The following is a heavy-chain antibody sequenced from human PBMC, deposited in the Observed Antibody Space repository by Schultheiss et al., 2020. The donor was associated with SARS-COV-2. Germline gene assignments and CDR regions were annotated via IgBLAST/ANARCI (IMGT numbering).Heavy chain of an antibody. J-gene: IGHJ4*02. CDR2: INHSGST. Sequence: SETLSLTCTVSGGSISTYYWSWIRQPPGKGLEWIGQINHSGSTNYNPSLKSRVTISVDTSKNQFSLKLSSVTAADTAVYYCARGRNRRFDYWGQGTLVTVSS. CDR3: ARGRNRRFDY. V-gene: IGHV4-34*01. CDR1: GGSISTYY.